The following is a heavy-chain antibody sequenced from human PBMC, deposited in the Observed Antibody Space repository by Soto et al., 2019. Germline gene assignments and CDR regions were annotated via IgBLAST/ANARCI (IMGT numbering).Heavy chain of an antibody. CDR3: ARGHLGITTTGTWYDFDY. CDR2: IYYSGRT. Sequence: SETLSLTCTVSGDSISSYYWTWIRQPPGKGLEYIGYIYYSGRTYYNPSLKSRVTISVDTSKNQFSLKLSSVTAADTAVYYCARGHLGITTTGTWYDFDYWGQGTLDTVSS. D-gene: IGHD2-15*01. CDR1: GDSISSYY. J-gene: IGHJ4*02. V-gene: IGHV4-59*01.